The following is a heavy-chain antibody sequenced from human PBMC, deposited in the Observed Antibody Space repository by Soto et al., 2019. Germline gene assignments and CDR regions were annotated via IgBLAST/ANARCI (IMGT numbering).Heavy chain of an antibody. J-gene: IGHJ6*02. Sequence: GESMKISCKGSGYSFTSYWIGWVRQMPGKGLEWMGIIYPGDSDTRYSPSFQGQVTISADKSISTAYLQWSSLKASDTAMYYCATQGAALTLSPWLRYHSYCRDVWCQGTTLIVS. V-gene: IGHV5-51*01. CDR2: IYPGDSDT. CDR3: ATQGAALTLSPWLRYHSYCRDV. D-gene: IGHD6-13*01. CDR1: GYSFTSYW.